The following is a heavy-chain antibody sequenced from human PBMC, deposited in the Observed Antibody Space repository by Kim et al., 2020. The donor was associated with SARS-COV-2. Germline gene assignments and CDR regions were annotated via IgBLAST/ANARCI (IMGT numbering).Heavy chain of an antibody. D-gene: IGHD6-13*01. Sequence: NPSLKSRVTISVATSKTQFSLKLSSVTAADTALYYCARHGHYSSSWYIDYWGQGTLVTVSS. CDR3: ARHGHYSSSWYIDY. J-gene: IGHJ4*02. V-gene: IGHV4-59*08.